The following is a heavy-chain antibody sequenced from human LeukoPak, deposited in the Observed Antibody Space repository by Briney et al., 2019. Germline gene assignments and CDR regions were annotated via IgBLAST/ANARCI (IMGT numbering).Heavy chain of an antibody. D-gene: IGHD3-9*01. CDR3: ARDFDWLFDY. Sequence: PGGSLRLSCAASGFTFSSNWMSWVRQAPGKGLEWVANINQDGSEKYYVDSVKGRFTISRDNAKNSLYLQMNSLRAEDTAVYYCARDFDWLFDYWGQGTLVTVSS. CDR1: GFTFSSNW. J-gene: IGHJ4*02. V-gene: IGHV3-7*01. CDR2: INQDGSEK.